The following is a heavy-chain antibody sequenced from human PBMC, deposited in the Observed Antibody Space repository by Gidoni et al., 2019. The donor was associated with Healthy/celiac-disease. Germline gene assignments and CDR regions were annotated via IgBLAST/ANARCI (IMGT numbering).Heavy chain of an antibody. V-gene: IGHV1-69*01. CDR1: GGTFSSYA. CDR3: ASYVGDRNAFDI. Sequence: QVQLAQSGADVTKPGSSVKVSCKASGGTFSSYAISWVRQAPGQGLEWTGGIIPIFGTASYAQKFQGRVTITADESTSTAYMGLSSLRSDDTAVYYCASYVGDRNAFDIWGQGTMVTVSS. D-gene: IGHD1-26*01. CDR2: IIPIFGTA. J-gene: IGHJ3*02.